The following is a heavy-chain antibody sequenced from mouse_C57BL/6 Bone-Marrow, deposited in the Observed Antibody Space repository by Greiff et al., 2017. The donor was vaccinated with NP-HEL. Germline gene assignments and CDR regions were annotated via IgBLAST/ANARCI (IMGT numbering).Heavy chain of an antibody. V-gene: IGHV1-81*01. J-gene: IGHJ2*01. CDR3: ARGLTGRFDY. CDR1: GYTFTSYG. CDR2: IYPNYGTT. Sequence: QVQLQQSGAELARPGASVKLSCKASGYTFTSYGISWVKQRTGQGLEWIGEIYPNYGTTSYNQKFKGKATLTVDQSSSTAYMQLNSLTSEDSAVYYCARGLTGRFDYWGQGTTLTVSS. D-gene: IGHD4-1*01.